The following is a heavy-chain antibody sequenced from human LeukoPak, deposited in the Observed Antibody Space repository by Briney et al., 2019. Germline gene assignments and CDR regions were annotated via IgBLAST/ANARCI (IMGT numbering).Heavy chain of an antibody. CDR3: TKKGLPGYSSGWYYFDY. CDR1: GFTFGDYV. V-gene: IGHV3-49*04. CDR2: IRSEAYGGTS. J-gene: IGHJ4*02. Sequence: PGGSLRLSCAASGFTFGDYVMSWVRQAPGKGLEWVGFIRSEAYGGTSEYAVSMKGRFSISRDDSKSIAYLQMHSLQTEDTAVYYCTKKGLPGYSSGWYYFDYWGQGTLVTVSS. D-gene: IGHD6-19*01.